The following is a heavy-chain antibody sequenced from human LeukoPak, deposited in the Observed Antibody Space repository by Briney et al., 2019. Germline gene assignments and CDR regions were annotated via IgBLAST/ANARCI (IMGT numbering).Heavy chain of an antibody. CDR2: ISGRDDST. J-gene: IGHJ4*02. Sequence: GASLRLSCEASGFTVTNYAMYWVRQAPGKGLEWVSAISGRDDSTYYADSVKGRFTISRDTSKNTLFLQMNSLRAEDTAVYYCAKWGDYDILTGYYDPDYWGQGTLVTVSS. CDR1: GFTVTNYA. V-gene: IGHV3-23*01. D-gene: IGHD3-9*01. CDR3: AKWGDYDILTGYYDPDY.